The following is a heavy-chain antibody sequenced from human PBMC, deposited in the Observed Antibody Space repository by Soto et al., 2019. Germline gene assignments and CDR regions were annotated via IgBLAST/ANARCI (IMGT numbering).Heavy chain of an antibody. V-gene: IGHV3-33*08. CDR1: GFDFSSYG. CDR3: ARGGSAAAGNPVNS. Sequence: QEQLVESGGGVVQPGRSLRLSCAASGFDFSSYGMHWVRQAPGTGLEWVAVIWYNGTNKYYADSVKGRFTIARDNSKKTLLLQINILIVDATAMYYCARGGSAAAGNPVNSWGQGTLVTVSS. D-gene: IGHD6-13*01. CDR2: IWYNGTNK. J-gene: IGHJ4*02.